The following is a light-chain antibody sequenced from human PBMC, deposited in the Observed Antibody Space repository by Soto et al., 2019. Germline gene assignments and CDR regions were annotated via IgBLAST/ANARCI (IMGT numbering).Light chain of an antibody. J-gene: IGLJ2*01. CDR2: EVS. CDR3: SSYAGSNNL. Sequence: QSALTQPPSASGSPGQSVTISWTGTSGDVGGYNYVSWYQQHPGKAPKLMIYEVSKRPSGVPDRFSGSKSGNTASLTVSGLQAEDEADYYCSSYAGSNNLFGGGTKVTVL. V-gene: IGLV2-8*01. CDR1: SGDVGGYNY.